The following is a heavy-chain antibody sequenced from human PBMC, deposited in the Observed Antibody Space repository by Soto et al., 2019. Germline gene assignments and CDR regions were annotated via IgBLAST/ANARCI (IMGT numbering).Heavy chain of an antibody. CDR2: ISGYDGNT. J-gene: IGHJ4*02. CDR1: GFTLNDFG. D-gene: IGHD3-10*01. CDR3: AREKWFGQTPFYY. V-gene: IGHV1-18*01. Sequence: QVQLVQSGAEVKKSGASVKVSCKASGFTLNDFGVSWVRQAPGQGLEWMGWISGYDGNTNFAQKYEGRVTMTIDSSTSTAYMELRNLRSDDTAMYYCAREKWFGQTPFYYWGQGTLVTVSS.